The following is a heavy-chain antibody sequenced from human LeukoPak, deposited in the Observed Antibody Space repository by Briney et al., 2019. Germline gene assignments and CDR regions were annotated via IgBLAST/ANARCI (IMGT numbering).Heavy chain of an antibody. V-gene: IGHV3-30*18. CDR2: ISYDGSNK. D-gene: IGHD5-24*01. CDR1: RFTFSSYG. Sequence: PGRSLRLSCAASRFTFSSYGMHWVRQAPGKGLEWVAVISYDGSNKYYADSVKGRFTVSRDNSKNTLYLHMNSLRAEDTAVYYCAKEGRDGFNYDYWGQGTLVTVSS. J-gene: IGHJ4*02. CDR3: AKEGRDGFNYDY.